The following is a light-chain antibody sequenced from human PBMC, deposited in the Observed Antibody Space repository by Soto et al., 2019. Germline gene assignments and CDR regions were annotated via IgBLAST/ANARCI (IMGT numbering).Light chain of an antibody. CDR1: QSVSDN. V-gene: IGKV3-15*01. CDR2: GAS. CDR3: QQYNDWPT. Sequence: EIVMTQSPATLSVSPGERATLSCRASQSVSDNLAWYQQKPGQTPRLLIHGASTRAAGIPTRFSGSGSGTEFTLTISSLQSEDFAVHYCQQYNDWPTFGQGTKVEIK. J-gene: IGKJ1*01.